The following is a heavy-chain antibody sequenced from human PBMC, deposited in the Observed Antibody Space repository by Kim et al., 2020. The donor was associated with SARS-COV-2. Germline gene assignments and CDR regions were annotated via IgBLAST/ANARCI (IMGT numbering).Heavy chain of an antibody. Sequence: SETLSLTCTVSGGSISSYYWSWIRQPPGKGLEWIGYIYYSGSTNYNPSLKSRVTISVDTSKNQFSLKLSSVTAADTAVYYCARDRGWNYAQFNYYYYYGMDVWGQGTTVTVSS. CDR3: ARDRGWNYAQFNYYYYYGMDV. V-gene: IGHV4-59*01. D-gene: IGHD1-7*01. CDR1: GGSISSYY. CDR2: IYYSGST. J-gene: IGHJ6*02.